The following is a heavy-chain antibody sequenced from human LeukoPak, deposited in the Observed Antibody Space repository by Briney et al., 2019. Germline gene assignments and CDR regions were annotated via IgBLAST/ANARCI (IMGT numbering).Heavy chain of an antibody. D-gene: IGHD3-10*01. CDR1: GFTFTTFW. Sequence: GGSLRLSCATSGFTFTTFWMHWVRQAPGKGLVWVSRINHDGSSTNYADSVKGRFTISRDNAKNTVFLQMNSLRAEDTALYYCASITVVRGTPDYWGQGTLVTVSS. V-gene: IGHV3-74*01. J-gene: IGHJ4*02. CDR2: INHDGSST. CDR3: ASITVVRGTPDY.